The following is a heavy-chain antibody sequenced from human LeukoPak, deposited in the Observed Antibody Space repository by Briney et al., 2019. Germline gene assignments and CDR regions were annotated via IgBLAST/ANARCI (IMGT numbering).Heavy chain of an antibody. D-gene: IGHD2-21*02. J-gene: IGHJ5*02. Sequence: WASVKISCRASGYTFTSYGISWVQQAPGQGLEWMGWISAYNGNTNYAQKLQGRVTMTTDTSTSTAYMELRSLRSDDTAVYYCARDLGLPVAGSTPWGQGTLVTVSS. CDR1: GYTFTSYG. CDR2: ISAYNGNT. V-gene: IGHV1-18*04. CDR3: ARDLGLPVAGSTP.